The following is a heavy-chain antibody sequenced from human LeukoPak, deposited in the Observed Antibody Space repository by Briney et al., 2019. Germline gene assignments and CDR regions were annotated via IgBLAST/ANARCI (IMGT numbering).Heavy chain of an antibody. J-gene: IGHJ4*02. V-gene: IGHV3-11*06. CDR1: GFTFSDYY. Sequence: GGSLRLSCAASGFTFSDYYMSWIRQAPGKGLEWVSYISSSSYTNYADSVKGRFTISRDNAKNSLYLQMNSLRAEDTAVYYCARGRDGDFPPDYWGQGTLVTVSS. CDR2: ISSSSYT. CDR3: ARGRDGDFPPDY. D-gene: IGHD4-17*01.